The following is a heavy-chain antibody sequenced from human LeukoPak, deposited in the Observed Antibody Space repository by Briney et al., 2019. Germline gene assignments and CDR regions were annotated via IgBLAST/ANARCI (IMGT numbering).Heavy chain of an antibody. J-gene: IGHJ4*02. D-gene: IGHD3-22*01. Sequence: PGGSLRLSCAAPGFTFSSYAMSWVRQAPGKGLEWVSAISGSGGSTYYADSVKGRFTISRDNSKNTLYLQMNSLRAEDTAVYYCAKHGYYYDSSGYYSLVWFDYWGQGTLVTVSS. CDR2: ISGSGGST. V-gene: IGHV3-23*01. CDR1: GFTFSSYA. CDR3: AKHGYYYDSSGYYSLVWFDY.